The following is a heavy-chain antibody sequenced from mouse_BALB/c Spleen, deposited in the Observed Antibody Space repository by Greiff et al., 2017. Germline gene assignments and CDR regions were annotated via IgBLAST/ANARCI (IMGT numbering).Heavy chain of an antibody. J-gene: IGHJ2*01. CDR1: GFNIKDTY. CDR3: ARSQGGSSYFGG. D-gene: IGHD1-1*01. Sequence: EVKLMESGAELVKPGASVKLSCTASGFNIKDTYMHWVKQRPEQGLEWIGRIDPANGNTKYDPKFQGKATITADTSSNTAYLQLSSLTSEDTAVYYRARSQGGSSYFGGWGQGTPPPGSS. V-gene: IGHV14-3*02. CDR2: IDPANGNT.